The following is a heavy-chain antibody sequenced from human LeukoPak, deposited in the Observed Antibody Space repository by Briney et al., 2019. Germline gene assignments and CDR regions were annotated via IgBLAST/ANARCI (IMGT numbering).Heavy chain of an antibody. CDR3: ARGGSSSWEPDY. Sequence: ASVKVSCKASGYTFTSYYMHWVRQAPGQGLEWMGIINPSGGSTSYAQKFQGRVTITRNTSISTAYMELSSLRSEDTAVYYCARGGSSSWEPDYWGQGTLVTVSS. D-gene: IGHD6-13*01. J-gene: IGHJ4*02. CDR2: INPSGGST. V-gene: IGHV1-46*01. CDR1: GYTFTSYY.